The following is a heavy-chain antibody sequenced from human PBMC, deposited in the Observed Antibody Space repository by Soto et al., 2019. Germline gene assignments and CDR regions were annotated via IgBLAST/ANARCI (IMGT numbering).Heavy chain of an antibody. D-gene: IGHD2-2*01. J-gene: IGHJ4*02. CDR1: GYTFSSYG. CDR2: ISGFNGNT. Sequence: QVQLVQSGAEVKKPGASVKVSCKASGYTFSSYGVSWVGQAPGQGLEWMGWISGFNGNTKYAQKFQGRVTMTTDTSTSTAYMELWSLGSDDTAVYFCAREILPASPREFHYWGQGTLVTVSS. CDR3: AREILPASPREFHY. V-gene: IGHV1-18*01.